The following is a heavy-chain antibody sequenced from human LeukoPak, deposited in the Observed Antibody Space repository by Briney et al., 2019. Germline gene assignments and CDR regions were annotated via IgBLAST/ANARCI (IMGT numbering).Heavy chain of an antibody. D-gene: IGHD1-1*01. CDR3: AKDSNDI. CDR2: ISYDGSNK. V-gene: IGHV3-30*18. Sequence: GGSLRLSCAASGFTFSSYGMHWVRQAPGKGLEWVAVISYDGSNKYYADSVKGRFTISRDNSKNTLYLQMNSLRAEDTAVYYCAKDSNDIWGQGTLVTVSS. J-gene: IGHJ4*02. CDR1: GFTFSSYG.